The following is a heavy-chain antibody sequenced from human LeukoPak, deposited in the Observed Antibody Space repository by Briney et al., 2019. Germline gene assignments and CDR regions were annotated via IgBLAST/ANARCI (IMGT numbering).Heavy chain of an antibody. J-gene: IGHJ4*02. V-gene: IGHV3-9*01. Sequence: TGGSLRLSCAASGFTFDDYAMHWVRQAPGKGLEWVSGISWNSGSIGYADSVKGRFTISRDNAKNSLYLQMNSLGAEDTALYYCARETVAGLDYWGQGTLVTVSS. CDR3: ARETVAGLDY. CDR1: GFTFDDYA. D-gene: IGHD6-19*01. CDR2: ISWNSGSI.